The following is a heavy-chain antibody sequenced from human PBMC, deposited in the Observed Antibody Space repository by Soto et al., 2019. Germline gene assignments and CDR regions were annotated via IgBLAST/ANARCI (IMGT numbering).Heavy chain of an antibody. CDR3: AKDSGHDSTD. CDR2: LSGTDDRS. V-gene: IGHV3-23*01. D-gene: IGHD3-22*01. J-gene: IGHJ4*02. Sequence: EVPLLESGGGLVQPGGSLRLSCVGSGFTFRIYGMSWVRQAPGKGLEWISGLSGTDDRSTYADSVKGRFTMSRDNSKNTLYLHMNSLRVEDTAIYYCAKDSGHDSTDWGQGTLVIVSS. CDR1: GFTFRIYG.